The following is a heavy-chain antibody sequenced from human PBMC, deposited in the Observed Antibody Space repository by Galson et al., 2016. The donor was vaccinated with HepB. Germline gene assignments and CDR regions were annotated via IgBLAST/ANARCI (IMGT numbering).Heavy chain of an antibody. V-gene: IGHV1-18*01. Sequence: SVKVSCKASGYTFTFYGISWVRQAPGQGLEWMGWTNFYNNQKKSAQKFQGRVSMTTDTSTSTAYMELRSLRSDDTAIYYCTRDLLLEAGGLDVWGQGTTVTVSS. D-gene: IGHD1-14*01. J-gene: IGHJ6*02. CDR1: GYTFTFYG. CDR2: TNFYNNQK. CDR3: TRDLLLEAGGLDV.